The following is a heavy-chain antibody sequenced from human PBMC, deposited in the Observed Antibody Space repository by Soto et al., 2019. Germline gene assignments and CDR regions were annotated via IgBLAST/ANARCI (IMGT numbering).Heavy chain of an antibody. J-gene: IGHJ4*02. CDR3: AKSAPMDAGDKYYYDF. CDR1: GFTFGNFW. CDR2: IGPDGTDI. D-gene: IGHD4-17*01. Sequence: PGGSLRLSCSDSGFTFGNFWIHWVRHAPGRGLEWVSHIGPDGTDIEYADSVKGRFIISRNNARNTVYLQMNSLEAEDTAVYYCAKSAPMDAGDKYYYDFWGQGALVTVSS. V-gene: IGHV3-74*03.